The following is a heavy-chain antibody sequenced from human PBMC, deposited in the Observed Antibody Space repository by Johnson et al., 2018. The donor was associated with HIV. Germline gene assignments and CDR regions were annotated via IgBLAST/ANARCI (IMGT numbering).Heavy chain of an antibody. CDR2: IKQDGSEK. CDR1: GFTFNSYW. D-gene: IGHD1-26*01. Sequence: VQLVESGGGVVQPGRSLRLSCAGSGFTFNSYWMSWVRQAPGKGLEWVANIKQDGSEKYYVDSVKGRFTISRDNAKNSLYLQMNSLRAEDTALYYCAKDGGKWELPNAFDIWGQGTMVTVSS. CDR3: AKDGGKWELPNAFDI. V-gene: IGHV3-7*05. J-gene: IGHJ3*02.